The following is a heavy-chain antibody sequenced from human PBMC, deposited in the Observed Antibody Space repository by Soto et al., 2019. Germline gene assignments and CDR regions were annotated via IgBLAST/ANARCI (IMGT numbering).Heavy chain of an antibody. V-gene: IGHV4-34*01. CDR1: GGSFSGYY. D-gene: IGHD3-3*01. Sequence: SETLSLTCAVYGGSFSGYYWSWIRQPPGKGLEWIGEINHSGSTNYNPSLKSRVTISVDTSKNQFSLKLSSVTAADTAVYYCARDCGRNFGVVISDGMDVWGQGTTVTVSS. CDR2: INHSGST. J-gene: IGHJ6*02. CDR3: ARDCGRNFGVVISDGMDV.